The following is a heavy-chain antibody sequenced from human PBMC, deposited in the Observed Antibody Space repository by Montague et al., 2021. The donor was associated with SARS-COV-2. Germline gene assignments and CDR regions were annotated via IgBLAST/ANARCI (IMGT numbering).Heavy chain of an antibody. CDR2: XDWDDDK. D-gene: IGHD3-10*01. J-gene: IGHJ6*02. Sequence: PALVKPTQTLTLTCTFSGFSLSTSRMCVSWIRQPPRKALEWLALXDWDDDKYYSTSLKTRLTISKDTSKNQVVLTMTNVDPVDTATYYCARIYYSILGSYYYGMDVWGQGTTVTVSS. CDR1: GFSLSTSRMC. CDR3: ARIYYSILGSYYYGMDV. V-gene: IGHV2-70*01.